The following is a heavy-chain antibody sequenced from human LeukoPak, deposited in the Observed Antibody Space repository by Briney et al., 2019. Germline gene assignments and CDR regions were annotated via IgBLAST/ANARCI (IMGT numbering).Heavy chain of an antibody. D-gene: IGHD3-10*01. Sequence: GGSLRLSCAASGFTFSSYWMHWVRQAPGKGLEWVTMVRNDGGDKYYADSVRGRFTISRDNSKNTLYLQMNSLRPEDTAVYYCAKHYYGSGSQKYYFDYWGQGTLVTVSS. CDR1: GFTFSSYW. V-gene: IGHV3-30*02. CDR3: AKHYYGSGSQKYYFDY. CDR2: VRNDGGDK. J-gene: IGHJ4*02.